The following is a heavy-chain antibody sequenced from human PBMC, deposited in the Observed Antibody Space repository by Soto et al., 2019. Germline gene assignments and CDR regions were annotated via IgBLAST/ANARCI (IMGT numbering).Heavy chain of an antibody. CDR2: ISGSGGST. J-gene: IGHJ4*02. CDR1: ECTCSSYA. V-gene: IGHV3-23*01. CDR3: AKTPYYDILTGYPDY. Sequence: GVSLRLSWAASECTCSSYAMSWVRQAPGKGLEWVSAISGSGGSTSYADSVKGRFTLSRDNSKNTLYLQMNSLRAEDTAVYYCAKTPYYDILTGYPDYWGQGTLVTVSS. D-gene: IGHD3-9*01.